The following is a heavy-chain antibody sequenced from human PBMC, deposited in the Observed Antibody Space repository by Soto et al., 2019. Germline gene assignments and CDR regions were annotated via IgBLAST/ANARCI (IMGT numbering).Heavy chain of an antibody. CDR1: GYTFTNYG. V-gene: IGHV1-18*01. CDR2: ISAYNGNT. J-gene: IGHJ4*02. D-gene: IGHD4-17*01. CDR3: GRVSYGGGTTGEIDS. Sequence: QVQRVQSGAEVKKPGASVKVSGKASGYTFTNYGISWVRQAPGQGLEWMGWISAYNGNTNYAQKLQGRVTITTDTSTSTDYMELGGLGSDDTAVYCCGRVSYGGGTTGEIDSWGQGTLVTVSS.